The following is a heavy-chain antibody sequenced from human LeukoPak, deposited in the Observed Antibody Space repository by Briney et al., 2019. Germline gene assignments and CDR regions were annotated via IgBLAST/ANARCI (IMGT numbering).Heavy chain of an antibody. CDR3: ARDQGPPGGGIDY. Sequence: SETLSLTCTVSGGSISSYYWSWIRQPPGKGLEWIGYIYYSGSINYNPSLKSRVTISVDTSKNQFSLKLSSVTAPDTAVYYCARDQGPPGGGIDYWGLGTLVTVSS. V-gene: IGHV4-59*01. CDR1: GGSISSYY. D-gene: IGHD1-14*01. CDR2: IYYSGSI. J-gene: IGHJ4*02.